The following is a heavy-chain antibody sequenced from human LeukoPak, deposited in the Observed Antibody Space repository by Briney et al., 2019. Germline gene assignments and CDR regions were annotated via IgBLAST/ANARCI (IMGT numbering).Heavy chain of an antibody. CDR3: AKDIAGSFYYLDY. CDR2: INWNSGSI. CDR1: GFTFDDYA. V-gene: IGHV3-9*01. Sequence: GGSLRLSCVASGFTFDDYAIHWVRQAPGKGLEWVSGINWNSGSIGYADSVKGRFTISRDNAKNSLYLQMNSLRAEDTALYYCAKDIAGSFYYLDYWGQGTLVTVSS. J-gene: IGHJ4*02. D-gene: IGHD2-15*01.